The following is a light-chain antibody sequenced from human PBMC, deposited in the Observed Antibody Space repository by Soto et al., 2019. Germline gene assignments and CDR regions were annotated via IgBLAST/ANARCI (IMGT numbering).Light chain of an antibody. CDR3: QEYGTSRT. V-gene: IGKV3-20*01. CDR1: QSVSGTY. CDR2: GAS. J-gene: IGKJ1*01. Sequence: EIVLTQSPGTLSLSPGERATLSCRASQSVSGTYLAWYQQKPGQAPRLLIYGASSRATDIPDRFGGSGSGTDFTLTISRLEPEDFAVYYCQEYGTSRTFGQGTKVEIK.